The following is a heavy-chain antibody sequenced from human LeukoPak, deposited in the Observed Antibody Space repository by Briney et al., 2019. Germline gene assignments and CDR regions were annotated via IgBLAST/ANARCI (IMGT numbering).Heavy chain of an antibody. J-gene: IGHJ3*02. D-gene: IGHD3-10*01. V-gene: IGHV3-73*01. CDR1: GFILSGSG. Sequence: GGPLKLSCAASGFILSGSGIHWVRQASGKGLEWVGRIRSNSNNYATSYAASVKGRFTVSRDDSKNTAYLTMNSLETEDTAIYYCTRLDEAADGFVRGAVTRAYDIWGQGTMVTVSS. CDR2: IRSNSNNYAT. CDR3: TRLDEAADGFVRGAVTRAYDI.